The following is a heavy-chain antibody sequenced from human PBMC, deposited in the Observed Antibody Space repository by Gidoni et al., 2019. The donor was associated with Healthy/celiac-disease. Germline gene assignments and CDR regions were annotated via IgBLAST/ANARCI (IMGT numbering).Heavy chain of an antibody. D-gene: IGHD2-2*02. Sequence: QITLKESGPTLVKPTQTLPLTCPFSGFSLRTSGVGVGWIRQPPGKALEWLALIYWDDDKRYSPSLKSRLTITKDTSKNQVVLTMTNMDPVDTATYYCAHMGDYTTIRAFDIWGQGTMVTVSS. J-gene: IGHJ3*02. CDR3: AHMGDYTTIRAFDI. CDR1: GFSLRTSGVG. CDR2: IYWDDDK. V-gene: IGHV2-5*02.